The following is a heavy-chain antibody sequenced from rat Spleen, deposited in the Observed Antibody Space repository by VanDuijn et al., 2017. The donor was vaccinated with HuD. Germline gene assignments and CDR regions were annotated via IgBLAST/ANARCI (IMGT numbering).Heavy chain of an antibody. Sequence: EVQLVESGGGLVQPGRSLKLSCAASGFTFSDYYMAWVRQAPKKGLEWVATIIYDGSRTYYRDSVKGRFTISRDNAKNTQYLQMDSLRSEDTATYYCARHGDSGPYYFDYWGQGVMVTVSS. CDR2: IIYDGSRT. CDR3: ARHGDSGPYYFDY. V-gene: IGHV5-7*01. CDR1: GFTFSDYY. D-gene: IGHD1-1*01. J-gene: IGHJ2*01.